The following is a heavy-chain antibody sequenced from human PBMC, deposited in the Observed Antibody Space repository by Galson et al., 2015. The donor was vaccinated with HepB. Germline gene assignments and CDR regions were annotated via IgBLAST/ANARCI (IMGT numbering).Heavy chain of an antibody. CDR3: ARVPNYDFWSGYSTYYYYYYRDV. CDR1: GYTLTALS. D-gene: IGHD3-3*01. Sequence: SVKVSCKVSGYTLTALSMHWVRQAPGKGLEWMGGFDPEDGETIYAQKFQGRVTMTEDTSTDTAYMELRSLKSDDTAVYYCARVPNYDFWSGYSTYYYYYYRDVWGKGTTVTVSS. J-gene: IGHJ6*03. V-gene: IGHV1-24*01. CDR2: FDPEDGET.